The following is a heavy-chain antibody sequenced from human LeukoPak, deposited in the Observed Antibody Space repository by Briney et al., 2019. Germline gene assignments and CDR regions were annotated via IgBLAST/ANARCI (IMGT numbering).Heavy chain of an antibody. CDR2: IYYSGST. J-gene: IGHJ4*02. V-gene: IGHV4-59*08. Sequence: SETLSLTCSVSGGSISSYYWSWIRQPPGKGLEWIGYIYYSGSTNYNPSLKSRVTISVDTSKNQFSLKLSSVTAADTAVYYCARRNVYSSSWDYFDYWGQGTLVTVSS. CDR1: GGSISSYY. D-gene: IGHD6-13*01. CDR3: ARRNVYSSSWDYFDY.